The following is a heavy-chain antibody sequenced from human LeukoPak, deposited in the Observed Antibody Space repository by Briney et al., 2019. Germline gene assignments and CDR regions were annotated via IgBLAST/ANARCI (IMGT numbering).Heavy chain of an antibody. J-gene: IGHJ4*02. CDR1: GGSFSGFY. CDR2: INHSGST. V-gene: IGHV4-34*01. D-gene: IGHD5-24*01. Sequence: SETLSLTCAVYGGSFSGFYWSWVRQPPGKGLEWIGEINHSGSTSYNPSLKSRVTISVDTSKNHLSLKLSSVTAADTAVYYCARGATNYYFDSWGQGTLVTVSS. CDR3: ARGATNYYFDS.